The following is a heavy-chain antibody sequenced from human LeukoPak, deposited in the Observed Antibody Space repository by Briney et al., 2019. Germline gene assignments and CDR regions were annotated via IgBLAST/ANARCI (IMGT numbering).Heavy chain of an antibody. CDR3: ARVSATMVRGVIITPSSNWFDP. Sequence: GASVKVSCKASGYTLTSYGISWVRQAPGQGLEWMGWISAYNGNTNYAQKLQGRVTMTTDTSTSTAYMELRSLRSDDTAVYYCARVSATMVRGVIITPSSNWFDPWGQGTLVTVSS. CDR1: GYTLTSYG. V-gene: IGHV1-18*01. CDR2: ISAYNGNT. D-gene: IGHD3-10*01. J-gene: IGHJ5*02.